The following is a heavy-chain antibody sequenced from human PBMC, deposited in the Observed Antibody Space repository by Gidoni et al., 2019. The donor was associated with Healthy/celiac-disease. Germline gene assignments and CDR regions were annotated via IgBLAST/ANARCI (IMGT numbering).Heavy chain of an antibody. D-gene: IGHD3-3*01. V-gene: IGHV4-39*01. CDR3: ARAIFGVVIIFDY. Sequence: QRQLQESGPGLVKPSETLSLTCTVSGGSISSSSYYWGWIRQPPGKGLEWIGSIYYSGSTYYNPSLKSRVTISVDTSKNQFSLKLSSVTAADTAVYYCARAIFGVVIIFDYWGQGTLVTVSS. CDR2: IYYSGST. CDR1: GGSISSSSYY. J-gene: IGHJ4*02.